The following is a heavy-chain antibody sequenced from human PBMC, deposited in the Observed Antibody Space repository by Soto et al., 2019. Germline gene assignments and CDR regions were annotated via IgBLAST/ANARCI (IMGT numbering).Heavy chain of an antibody. CDR1: GFTFNDYG. J-gene: IGHJ1*01. CDR3: AKDMEIEYRSLSSLPLGVR. Sequence: EVQLVESGGGLVQPGRSLRLSCAASGFTFNDYGMHWVRQAPGKGLEWVSGSSWNSGSIGYADSVKGRFTVSRDSAKNYLYPQMNSLRVEDTALYYCAKDMEIEYRSLSSLPLGVRWGQGTLVTVSS. CDR2: SSWNSGSI. V-gene: IGHV3-9*01. D-gene: IGHD6-6*01.